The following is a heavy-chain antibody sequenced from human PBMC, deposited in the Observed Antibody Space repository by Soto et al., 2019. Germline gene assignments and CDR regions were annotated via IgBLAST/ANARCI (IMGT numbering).Heavy chain of an antibody. CDR3: AKVAGGLGYFDL. D-gene: IGHD3-16*01. Sequence: GGSLRLSCVASGFTFSYYAMTWVRQSPGKGLEWVATISATGGNIEYTDSLKGRFTISRDNSKNTLYLQLNGLTSDDTAVHYCAKVAGGLGYFDLWGRGTLVTVSS. CDR2: ISATGGNI. J-gene: IGHJ2*01. CDR1: GFTFSYYA. V-gene: IGHV3-23*01.